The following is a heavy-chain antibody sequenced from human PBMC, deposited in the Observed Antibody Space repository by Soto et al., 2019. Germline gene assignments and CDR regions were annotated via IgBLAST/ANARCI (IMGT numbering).Heavy chain of an antibody. CDR2: IYYSGST. CDR1: GGSISSYY. J-gene: IGHJ3*02. Sequence: SETLSLTCTVSGGSISSYYWSWIRQPPGKGLEWIGYIYYSGSTNYNPSLKSRVTISVDMSKNQFSLKLSSVTAADTAVYYCARVWGSSSWPDAFDIWGQGTMVTVSS. CDR3: ARVWGSSSWPDAFDI. V-gene: IGHV4-59*01. D-gene: IGHD6-13*01.